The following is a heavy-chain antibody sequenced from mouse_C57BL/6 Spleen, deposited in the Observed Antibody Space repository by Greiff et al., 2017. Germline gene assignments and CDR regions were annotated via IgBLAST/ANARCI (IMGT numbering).Heavy chain of an antibody. D-gene: IGHD2-2*01. CDR3: EWLRLDYFDY. Sequence: QVQLQQSGAELVKPGASVKLSCKASGYTFTSYWMHWVKQRPGQGLEWIGMIHPNSGSTNYNEKFKSKATLTVDKSSSTAYMQLSSLTSEDSAVYYCEWLRLDYFDYWGQGTTLTVSS. J-gene: IGHJ2*01. CDR1: GYTFTSYW. V-gene: IGHV1-64*01. CDR2: IHPNSGST.